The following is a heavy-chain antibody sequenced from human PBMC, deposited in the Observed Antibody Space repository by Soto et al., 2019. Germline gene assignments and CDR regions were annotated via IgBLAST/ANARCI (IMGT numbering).Heavy chain of an antibody. CDR2: IYYSGST. D-gene: IGHD4-17*01. CDR3: ARVDYGDYALYFDY. Sequence: PSETLSLTCTVSGGSISSYYWSWIRQPPGKGLEWIAYIYYSGSTEYNPSLKSRVTISVDTSKNQFSLKLSSVTAADTAVYYCARVDYGDYALYFDYWGQGTLVTV. V-gene: IGHV4-59*08. CDR1: GGSISSYY. J-gene: IGHJ4*02.